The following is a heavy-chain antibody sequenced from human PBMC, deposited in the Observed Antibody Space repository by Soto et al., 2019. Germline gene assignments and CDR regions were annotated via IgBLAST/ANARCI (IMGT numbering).Heavy chain of an antibody. CDR3: ARDRFTYGDFLVYGMDV. D-gene: IGHD4-17*01. CDR1: GGSISSSNW. CDR2: IYHSGST. Sequence: SEPLSLTCAVSGGSISSSNWWSWVRQPPGKGLEWIGEIYHSGSTNYNPSLKSRVTISVDKSKNQFSLKLSSVTAADTAVYYCARDRFTYGDFLVYGMDVWGQGTTVTVSS. J-gene: IGHJ6*02. V-gene: IGHV4-4*02.